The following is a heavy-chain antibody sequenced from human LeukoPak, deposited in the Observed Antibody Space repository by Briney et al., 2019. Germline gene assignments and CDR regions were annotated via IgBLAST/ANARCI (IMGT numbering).Heavy chain of an antibody. Sequence: GGXLRLSCEDSGFTVSSNYMSWVRQAPGKGLEWVSVIYSVGTTYYSDSVKGRFTISRDTSKNTVFLQMNTLRAEDTAVYYCASLESTEGTLSGGQGTLSPSPQ. J-gene: IGHJ4*02. CDR2: IYSVGTT. D-gene: IGHD5/OR15-5a*01. CDR3: ASLESTEGTLS. V-gene: IGHV3-66*02. CDR1: GFTVSSNY.